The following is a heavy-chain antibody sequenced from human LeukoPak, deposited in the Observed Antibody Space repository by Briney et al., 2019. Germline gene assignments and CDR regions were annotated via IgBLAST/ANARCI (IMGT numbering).Heavy chain of an antibody. J-gene: IGHJ5*02. CDR2: MNPNSGNT. Sequence: ASVKVSCKASGYTFTSYYMHWVRQATGQGLEWMGWMNPNSGNTGYAQKFQGRVTITRNTSISTAYMELSSLRSEDTAVYYCARGVDERIRYFDWLPQYNWFDPWGQGTLVTVSS. CDR1: GYTFTSYY. CDR3: ARGVDERIRYFDWLPQYNWFDP. D-gene: IGHD3-9*01. V-gene: IGHV1-8*03.